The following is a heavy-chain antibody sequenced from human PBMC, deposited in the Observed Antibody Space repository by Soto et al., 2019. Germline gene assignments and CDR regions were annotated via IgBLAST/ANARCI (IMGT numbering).Heavy chain of an antibody. V-gene: IGHV1-18*01. J-gene: IGHJ5*02. D-gene: IGHD3-10*01. CDR1: GYNFTSYG. Sequence: GASVKVSCKASGYNFTSYGISWVRPAPGQGIEGMGWISGYTGNTNYAQKVQGRVTLTTDTSTSTAYMELTSLTPDDTAVYYCARDERGSGSYFGRLNWFDPWGQGTLVTVSS. CDR3: ARDERGSGSYFGRLNWFDP. CDR2: ISGYTGNT.